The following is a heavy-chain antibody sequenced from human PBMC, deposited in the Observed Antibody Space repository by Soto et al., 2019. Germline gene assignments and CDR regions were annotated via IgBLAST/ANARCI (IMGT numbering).Heavy chain of an antibody. CDR3: AREDVVMDIVVVPAATDWFDP. CDR1: GYTFTGYY. V-gene: IGHV1-2*02. Sequence: ASVKVSCKASGYTFTGYYMHWVRQAPGQGLEWMGWINPNSGGTNYAQKFQGRVTMTRDTSISTAYMELSRLRSDDTAVYYCAREDVVMDIVVVPAATDWFDPWGQGTLVTVSS. J-gene: IGHJ5*02. D-gene: IGHD2-2*03. CDR2: INPNSGGT.